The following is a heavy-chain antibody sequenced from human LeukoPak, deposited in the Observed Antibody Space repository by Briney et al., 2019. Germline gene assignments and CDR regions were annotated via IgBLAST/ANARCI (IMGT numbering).Heavy chain of an antibody. CDR1: GGSISSSSYY. V-gene: IGHV4-39*01. CDR3: ARQDSSGTLDY. CDR2: IYYSGST. J-gene: IGHJ4*02. Sequence: SETLSLTCTVSGGSISSSSYYWGWIRQPPGKGLEGIGSIYYSGSTYYNPSLKSRVTISVDTSKNQFSLKLSSVTAADTAVYYCARQDSSGTLDYWGQGTLVTVSS. D-gene: IGHD6-19*01.